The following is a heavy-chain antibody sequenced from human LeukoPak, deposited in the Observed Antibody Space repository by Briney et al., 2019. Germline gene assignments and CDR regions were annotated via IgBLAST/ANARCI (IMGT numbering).Heavy chain of an antibody. V-gene: IGHV4-38-2*02. CDR1: GYSITSGYQ. Sequence: SETLSLTRSVSGYSITSGYQWGWIRQPPGKGLDWIGSIHHSGNTNYNPSFKSRVTISVDTSKTQFSLKLTSVTAADTAVYYCVRELSRRLVRGVEKEFDYWGQGTLVTVSS. CDR2: IHHSGNT. D-gene: IGHD3-10*01. J-gene: IGHJ4*02. CDR3: VRELSRRLVRGVEKEFDY.